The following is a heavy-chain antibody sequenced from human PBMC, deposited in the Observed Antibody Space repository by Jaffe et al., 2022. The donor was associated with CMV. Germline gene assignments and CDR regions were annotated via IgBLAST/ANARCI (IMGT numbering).Heavy chain of an antibody. CDR3: ARDLLVGATHGSFDY. CDR2: INPSGGST. J-gene: IGHJ4*02. CDR1: GYTFTSYY. V-gene: IGHV1-46*01. Sequence: QVQLVQSGAEVKKPGASVKVSCKASGYTFTSYYMHWVRQAPGQGLEWMGIINPSGGSTSYAQKFQGRVTMTRDTSTSTVYMELSSLRSEDTAVYYCARDLLVGATHGSFDYWGQGTLVTVSS. D-gene: IGHD1-26*01.